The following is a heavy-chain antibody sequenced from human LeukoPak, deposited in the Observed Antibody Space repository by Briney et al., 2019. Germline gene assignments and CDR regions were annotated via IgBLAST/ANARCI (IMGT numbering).Heavy chain of an antibody. V-gene: IGHV1-2*02. CDR2: IDPHSGGT. Sequence: RASVKVSCKTSGYTFTNYYVHWVRQAPGQGLEWMGWIDPHSGGTNFAQTFKGRVTGTSDTSISTVYMELDRLQSDDTAIYYCARASSTYWGQGTQVTVSP. CDR3: ARASSTY. J-gene: IGHJ4*02. CDR1: GYTFTNYY.